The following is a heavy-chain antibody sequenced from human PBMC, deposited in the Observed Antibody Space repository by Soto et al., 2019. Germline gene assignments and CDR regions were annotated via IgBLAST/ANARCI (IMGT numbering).Heavy chain of an antibody. D-gene: IGHD6-19*01. CDR2: IYYSGST. CDR3: ARVGSSGWYGYYYYYGMDV. V-gene: IGHV4-59*01. J-gene: IGHJ6*02. CDR1: GGSISSYY. Sequence: SETLSLTCTVSGGSISSYYWSWIRQPPGKGPEWIGYIYYSGSTNYNASLKSRVTISVDTSKNQFSLKLSSVTAADTAVYYCARVGSSGWYGYYYYYGMDVWGQGTTVTVSS.